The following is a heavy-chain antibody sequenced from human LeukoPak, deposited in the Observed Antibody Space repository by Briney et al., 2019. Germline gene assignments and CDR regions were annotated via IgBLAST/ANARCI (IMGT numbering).Heavy chain of an antibody. D-gene: IGHD6-13*01. Sequence: PSQTLSLTCTVSGGSISSGGYCWSWIRQHPGKGLEWIGYIYYSGSTYYNPSLKSRVTISVDTSKNQFSLKLSSVTAADTAVYYCASGRIAAAGYFDYWGQGTLVTVS. CDR3: ASGRIAAAGYFDY. J-gene: IGHJ4*02. V-gene: IGHV4-31*03. CDR2: IYYSGST. CDR1: GGSISSGGYC.